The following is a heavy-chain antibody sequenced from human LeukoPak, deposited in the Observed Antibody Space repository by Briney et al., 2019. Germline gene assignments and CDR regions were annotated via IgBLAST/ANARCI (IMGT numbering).Heavy chain of an antibody. CDR1: GYTFASYY. CDR2: INPSSGGT. J-gene: IGHJ3*02. V-gene: IGHV1-46*01. D-gene: IGHD5-24*01. CDR3: ARVRNTRREAFDI. Sequence: GASVKVSCKASGYTFASYYIHWVRQAPGQGLEWMGIINPSSGGTTYAQKFQGRVTMTRDTSTSTVFVELSSLRSEDTAVYYCARVRNTRREAFDIWGQGTMVTVSS.